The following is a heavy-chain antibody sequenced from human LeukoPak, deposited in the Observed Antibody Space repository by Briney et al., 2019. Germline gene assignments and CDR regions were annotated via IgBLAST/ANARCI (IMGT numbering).Heavy chain of an antibody. CDR1: GFTFSSYW. CDR2: IKQDGSEK. Sequence: GGSLRLSCAASGFTFSSYWMSWVRQAPGKGLEWVANIKQDGSEKYYVDSVKGRFTISRDNSKSTLYLQMNSLRPEDTAVYYCAKATGSGYDLGIYYFDYWGLGTLVTVSS. CDR3: AKATGSGYDLGIYYFDY. J-gene: IGHJ4*02. V-gene: IGHV3-7*01. D-gene: IGHD5-12*01.